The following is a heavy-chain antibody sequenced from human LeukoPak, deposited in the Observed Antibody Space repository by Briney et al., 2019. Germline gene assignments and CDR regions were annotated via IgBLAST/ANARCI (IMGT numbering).Heavy chain of an antibody. CDR2: ISSSSSYI. CDR1: GFTFSSYS. Sequence: KPGGSLRLSCAASGFTFSSYSMNWVRQAPGKGLEWVSSISSSSSYIYYADSVKGRFTISRDNAKNSLYLQMNSLRAEDTAVYYCAFALLYDSSGYPGDAFDIWGQGTMVTVSS. J-gene: IGHJ3*02. D-gene: IGHD3-22*01. CDR3: AFALLYDSSGYPGDAFDI. V-gene: IGHV3-21*04.